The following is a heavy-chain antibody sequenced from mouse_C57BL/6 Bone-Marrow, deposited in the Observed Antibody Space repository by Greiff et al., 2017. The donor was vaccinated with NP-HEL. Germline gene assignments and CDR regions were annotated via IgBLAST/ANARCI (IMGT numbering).Heavy chain of an antibody. D-gene: IGHD1-1*01. Sequence: QVQLQQPGADLVKPGASVKLSCKASGYTFTSYWMHWVKQRPGRGLEWIGRLDPNSGGTKFNEKLKTKATLTVDKPSSTAYMQLSSLTSEDSAVYYCARYYYGSRGWYFDVWGTGTTVTVSS. CDR2: LDPNSGGT. J-gene: IGHJ1*03. CDR3: ARYYYGSRGWYFDV. CDR1: GYTFTSYW. V-gene: IGHV1-72*01.